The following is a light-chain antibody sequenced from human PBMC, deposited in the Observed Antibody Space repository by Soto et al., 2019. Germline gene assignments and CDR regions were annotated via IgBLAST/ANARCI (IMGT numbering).Light chain of an antibody. CDR2: AAS. V-gene: IGKV1-39*01. CDR3: QQSYSXPPT. Sequence: DIQMTQSASSLSASVEYRFIITCGASQSISKHLNWYQQKPGKAPKLLIFAASSLQSGVPSRFSGSRSGPDFTLTISSLQPEDFXXXYCQQSYSXPPTFGQGTKVDIK. CDR1: QSISKH. J-gene: IGKJ1*01.